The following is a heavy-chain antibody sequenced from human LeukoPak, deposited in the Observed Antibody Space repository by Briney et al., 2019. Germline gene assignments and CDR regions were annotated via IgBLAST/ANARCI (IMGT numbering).Heavy chain of an antibody. CDR2: IYTSGST. V-gene: IGHV4-4*07. CDR3: ARKHRRITMIVVVRRNNWFDP. D-gene: IGHD3-22*01. Sequence: PSGTLSLTCTVSGGSISSYYWSWIRQPAGKGLEWIGRIYTSGSTNYNPSLKSRVTISVDTSKNQFSLKLSSVTAADTAVYYCARKHRRITMIVVVRRNNWFDPWGQGTLVTVSS. J-gene: IGHJ5*02. CDR1: GGSISSYY.